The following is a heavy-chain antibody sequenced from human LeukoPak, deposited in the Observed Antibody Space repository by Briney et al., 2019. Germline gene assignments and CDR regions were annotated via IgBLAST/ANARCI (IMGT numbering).Heavy chain of an antibody. D-gene: IGHD2-2*01. Sequence: GGSLRLSCAAFGFSFSDYEMNWVRQSPGKGLECISHISFTDSKTYYADSVKGRFTISRDNAKNSLFLQMNSLRAEDTAVYYCARDGVRQLDYYFDYWGQGALVTVSS. V-gene: IGHV3-48*03. CDR3: ARDGVRQLDYYFDY. CDR1: GFSFSDYE. CDR2: ISFTDSKT. J-gene: IGHJ4*02.